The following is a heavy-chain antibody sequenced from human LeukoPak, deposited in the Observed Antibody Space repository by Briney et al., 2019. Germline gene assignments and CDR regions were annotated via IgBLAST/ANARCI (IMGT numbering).Heavy chain of an antibody. CDR2: IYHSGST. J-gene: IGHJ4*02. D-gene: IGHD3-16*02. V-gene: IGHV4-38-2*02. CDR3: ARDRYDYVWGSYRPHYFDY. CDR1: GYSISSGYY. Sequence: PSETLSLTCTVSGYSISSGYYWGWIRQPPGKGLEWIGSIYHSGSTYYNPSLKSRVTISVDTSKNQFSLKLSSVTAADTAVYYCARDRYDYVWGSYRPHYFDYWGQGTLVTVSS.